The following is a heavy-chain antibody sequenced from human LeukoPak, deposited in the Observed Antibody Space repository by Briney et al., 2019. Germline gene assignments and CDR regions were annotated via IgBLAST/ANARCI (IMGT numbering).Heavy chain of an antibody. CDR3: ASYSSGWLPSLYYFDY. D-gene: IGHD6-19*01. V-gene: IGHV1-69*13. CDR2: IIPIFGTA. J-gene: IGHJ4*02. CDR1: GGTFSSYA. Sequence: SVRVSCKASGGTFSSYAISWVRQASGQGLEWMGGIIPIFGTANYAQKFQGRVTITADESTSTAYMELSSLRSEDTAVYYCASYSSGWLPSLYYFDYWGQGTLVTVSS.